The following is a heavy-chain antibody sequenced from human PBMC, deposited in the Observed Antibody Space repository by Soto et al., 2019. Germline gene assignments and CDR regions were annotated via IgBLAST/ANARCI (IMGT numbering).Heavy chain of an antibody. J-gene: IGHJ3*01. Sequence: PSETLSLTCSVPGASIRSYYWQWIRQTPGKRLEWIGRVYNTGSTDYNPSLKRRLSMSVDTSKNQFSLRLSSVTAADTALYYCARDVGYTGYEQGNPFDLWGQGTMVTVSS. V-gene: IGHV4-4*07. CDR2: VYNTGST. CDR3: ARDVGYTGYEQGNPFDL. D-gene: IGHD5-12*01. CDR1: GASIRSYY.